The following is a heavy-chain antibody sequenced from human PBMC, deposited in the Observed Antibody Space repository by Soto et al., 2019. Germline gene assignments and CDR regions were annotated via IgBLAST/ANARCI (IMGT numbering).Heavy chain of an antibody. V-gene: IGHV4-4*07. D-gene: IGHD2-2*01. CDR2: IYASGST. CDR3: ARGGMVIIPTATAFDY. CDR1: GGSLSTYY. Sequence: LSLPCTVSGGSLSTYYWSWIRQPAGKGLEWIGRIYASGSTNYNPSLKSRVTMSVATSKNQFSLKLSSVTAADTAVYYCARGGMVIIPTATAFDYWGQGTLVTVSS. J-gene: IGHJ4*02.